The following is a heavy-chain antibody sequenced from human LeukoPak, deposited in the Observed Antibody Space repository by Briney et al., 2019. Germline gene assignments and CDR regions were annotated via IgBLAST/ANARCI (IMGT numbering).Heavy chain of an antibody. CDR1: GGSISSYY. J-gene: IGHJ6*03. CDR2: IYTSGST. D-gene: IGHD5-12*01. V-gene: IGHV4-4*07. Sequence: SETLSLTCTVSGGSISSYYWSWIRQPPGKGLEWIGRIYTSGSTNYNPSLKSRVTMSVDTSKNQFSLKLSSVTAADTAVYYCARDIGGYSGYARGYYYMDVWGKGTTVTVSS. CDR3: ARDIGGYSGYARGYYYMDV.